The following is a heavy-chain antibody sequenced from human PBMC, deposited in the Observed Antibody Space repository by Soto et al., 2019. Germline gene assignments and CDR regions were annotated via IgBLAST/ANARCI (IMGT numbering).Heavy chain of an antibody. CDR1: GLTFSSYI. J-gene: IGHJ4*02. D-gene: IGHD3-16*01. CDR2: ISPSGGST. CDR3: VRDEFGLGIDY. V-gene: IGHV3-23*01. Sequence: PGGSLRLSCAASGLTFSSYIMSWVRLTPGKGLEWVSSISPSGGSTYYADSVKGRFTISRDNAKNTLYLQMNSLRAEDTAIYYCVRDEFGLGIDYWGLGTLVTVSS.